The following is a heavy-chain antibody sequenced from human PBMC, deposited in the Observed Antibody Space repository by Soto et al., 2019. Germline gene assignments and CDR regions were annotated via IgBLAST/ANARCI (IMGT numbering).Heavy chain of an antibody. D-gene: IGHD1-1*01. CDR2: ISGSGGST. CDR1: GFTFSSYA. Sequence: GGSLSLSCAATGFTFSSYAMSWVRPAPGKGLEWVSAISGSGGSTYYADSVKGRFTISRDNSKNTLYLQMNSLRAEDTAVYYCAKGGLRPGYYYYYYGMDVWGQGTTVTVSS. V-gene: IGHV3-23*01. J-gene: IGHJ6*02. CDR3: AKGGLRPGYYYYYYGMDV.